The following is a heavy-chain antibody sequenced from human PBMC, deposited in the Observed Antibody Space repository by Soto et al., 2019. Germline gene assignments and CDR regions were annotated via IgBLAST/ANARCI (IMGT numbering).Heavy chain of an antibody. J-gene: IGHJ4*02. CDR1: GGTFSSYA. D-gene: IGHD6-13*01. CDR2: IIPLFGTA. V-gene: IGHV1-69*12. CDR3: ERVAAAGDY. Sequence: QVQLVQSGAEVKKPGSSVKVSCKASGGTFSSYAISWVRQAPGQGLEWMGGIIPLFGTANYAQKFQGRVTITAEESTSPAYMELSGLGSEDTAVYYCERVAAAGDYWGQGTLVSVSS.